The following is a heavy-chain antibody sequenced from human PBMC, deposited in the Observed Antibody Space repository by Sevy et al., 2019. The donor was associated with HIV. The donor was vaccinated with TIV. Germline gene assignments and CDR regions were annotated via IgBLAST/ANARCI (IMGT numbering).Heavy chain of an antibody. CDR1: GFTFRTYW. CDR2: IKPDGSYK. J-gene: IGHJ4*02. V-gene: IGHV3-7*01. D-gene: IGHD6-19*01. CDR3: GRPPPPMPDSGWYDFFDH. Sequence: GGSLRLSCADSGFTFRTYWMSWVRQAPGKGLEWVANIKPDGSYKNYMDSVKGRFTISRDNAKNSLYLHVSSLRAEDTAGYYCGRPPPPMPDSGWYDFFDHWGQGTLVTVSS.